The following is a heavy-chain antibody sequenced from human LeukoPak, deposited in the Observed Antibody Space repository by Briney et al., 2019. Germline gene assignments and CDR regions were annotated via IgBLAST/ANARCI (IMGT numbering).Heavy chain of an antibody. J-gene: IGHJ4*02. V-gene: IGHV1-2*02. D-gene: IGHD1-26*01. Sequence: ASVKVSCKASGYTFTGNYIHCVRQAPGQRLEWMGWINPNNGGTNFARKFQGRVTMTRDTSTSTVYMELNSLRSEDTAVYYCARISGSYFDYWGQGTLVTVSS. CDR3: ARISGSYFDY. CDR1: GYTFTGNY. CDR2: INPNNGGT.